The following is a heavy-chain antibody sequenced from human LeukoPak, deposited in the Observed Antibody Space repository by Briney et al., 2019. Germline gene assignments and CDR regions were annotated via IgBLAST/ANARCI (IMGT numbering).Heavy chain of an antibody. J-gene: IGHJ4*02. Sequence: PSETLSLTCTVSGGSISSGSYYWSWLRQPAGKGLEWIGRIYTSGSTNYNPSLESRVTISVDTSKNQFSLKLSSVTAADTAVYYCARVYGSESYSYFDYWGQGTLVTVSS. D-gene: IGHD3-10*01. CDR3: ARVYGSESYSYFDY. CDR2: IYTSGST. V-gene: IGHV4-61*02. CDR1: GGSISSGSYY.